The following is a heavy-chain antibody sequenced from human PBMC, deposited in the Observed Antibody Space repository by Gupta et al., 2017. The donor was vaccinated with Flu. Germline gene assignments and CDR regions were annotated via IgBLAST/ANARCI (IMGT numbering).Heavy chain of an antibody. CDR2: IIPIFGTA. CDR3: ARDRKDYDFWSGYYLYGWFDP. Sequence: EWMGGIIPIFGTANYAQKFQGRVTITADESTSTAYMELSSLRSEDTAVYYCARDRKDYDFWSGYYLYGWFDPWGQGTLVTVSS. D-gene: IGHD3-3*01. J-gene: IGHJ5*02. V-gene: IGHV1-69*01.